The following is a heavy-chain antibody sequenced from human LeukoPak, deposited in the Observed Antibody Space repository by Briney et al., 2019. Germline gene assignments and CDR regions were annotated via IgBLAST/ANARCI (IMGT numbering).Heavy chain of an antibody. J-gene: IGHJ6*02. V-gene: IGHV1-8*01. Sequence: GASVKVSCKASGYTFTSYDINWVRQATGQGLEWMGWMNPNSGNTGYAQKFQGRVTMTRNTSISTAYMELSSLRSEDTAVYYCARFSAAAGRPGFGPIDYYYYYGMDVWGQGTTVTVSS. CDR1: GYTFTSYD. CDR2: MNPNSGNT. CDR3: ARFSAAAGRPGFGPIDYYYYYGMDV. D-gene: IGHD6-13*01.